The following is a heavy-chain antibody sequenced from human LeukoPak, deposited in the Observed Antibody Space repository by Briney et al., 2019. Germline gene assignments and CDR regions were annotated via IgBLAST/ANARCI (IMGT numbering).Heavy chain of an antibody. Sequence: PGGSLRLSCAASGFTFSSYAMSWVRQAPEKGLEWVSTISGSGGGTYYADSVKGRLTISRDDSKNTLYLQMNSLRAEDTAVYYCAKDLGRYRNNYFDYWGQGTLVTVSS. D-gene: IGHD1-26*01. V-gene: IGHV3-23*01. CDR2: ISGSGGGT. CDR1: GFTFSSYA. CDR3: AKDLGRYRNNYFDY. J-gene: IGHJ4*02.